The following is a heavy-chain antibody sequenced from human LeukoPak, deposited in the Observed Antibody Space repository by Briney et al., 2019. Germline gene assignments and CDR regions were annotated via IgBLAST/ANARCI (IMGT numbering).Heavy chain of an antibody. J-gene: IGHJ4*02. V-gene: IGHV3-66*01. Sequence: GGSLRLSCAASGFTVSSNYMSWVRQAPGKGLEWVSVIYSGGSTYYADSVKGRFTISRDNAKNSLYLQMNSLRAEDTAVYYCARGGLGSYLAYWGQGTLVTVSS. D-gene: IGHD7-27*01. CDR2: IYSGGST. CDR3: ARGGLGSYLAY. CDR1: GFTVSSNY.